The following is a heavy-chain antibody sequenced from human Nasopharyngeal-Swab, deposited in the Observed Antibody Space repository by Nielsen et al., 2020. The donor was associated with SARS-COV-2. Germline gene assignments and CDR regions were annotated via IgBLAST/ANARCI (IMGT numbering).Heavy chain of an antibody. CDR1: GGSISSSSYY. Sequence: SETLPLTCTVSGGSISSSSYYWGWIRQPPGKGLEGIGSIYYSGSTYYNPSLKSRVTISVDTSKNQFSLKRSSVTAADTAVYYCARQDPSYWSVDYWGQGTLVTVSS. CDR2: IYYSGST. D-gene: IGHD2-8*02. V-gene: IGHV4-39*01. CDR3: ARQDPSYWSVDY. J-gene: IGHJ4*02.